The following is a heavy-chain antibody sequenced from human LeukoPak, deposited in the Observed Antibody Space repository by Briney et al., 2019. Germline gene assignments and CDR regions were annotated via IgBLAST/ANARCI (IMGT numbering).Heavy chain of an antibody. CDR3: ARDAYYGSGSYYYYCGMDV. CDR2: IKQDGSEK. CDR1: GFTFSSYW. J-gene: IGHJ6*02. D-gene: IGHD3-10*01. Sequence: TGGSLRLSCAASGFTFSSYWMSWVRQAPGKGLEWVANIKQDGSEKYYVDSVKGRFTISRDNAKNSLYLQMNSLRAEDTAVYYCARDAYYGSGSYYYYCGMDVWGQGTTVTVSS. V-gene: IGHV3-7*01.